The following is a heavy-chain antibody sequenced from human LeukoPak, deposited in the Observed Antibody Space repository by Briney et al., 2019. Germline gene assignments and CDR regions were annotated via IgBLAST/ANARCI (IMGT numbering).Heavy chain of an antibody. V-gene: IGHV1-69*01. D-gene: IGHD2-2*01. J-gene: IGHJ4*02. CDR2: IIPIFGTA. Sequence: ASVKVSCKASGGTFSSCAISWVRQAPGQGLEWMGGIIPIFGTANYAQKFQGRVTITADESTSTAYMELSSLRSEDTAVYYCARDRYCSSTSCPRSLDYWGQGTLVTVSS. CDR3: ARDRYCSSTSCPRSLDY. CDR1: GGTFSSCA.